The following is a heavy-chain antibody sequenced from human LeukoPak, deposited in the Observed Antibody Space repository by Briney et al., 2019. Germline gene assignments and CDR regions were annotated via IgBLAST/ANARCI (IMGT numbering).Heavy chain of an antibody. Sequence: GGSLRLSCAASGFTFSTYWMHWVRQAPGKGLEWVANIKPDGSEKHYVDSVKGRFTFSRDNAKNSLYLQMNGLRAEDMAVYYCARLAAGSDYFDYWGQGTLVTVSS. CDR3: ARLAAGSDYFDY. D-gene: IGHD6-13*01. V-gene: IGHV3-7*04. J-gene: IGHJ4*02. CDR2: IKPDGSEK. CDR1: GFTFSTYW.